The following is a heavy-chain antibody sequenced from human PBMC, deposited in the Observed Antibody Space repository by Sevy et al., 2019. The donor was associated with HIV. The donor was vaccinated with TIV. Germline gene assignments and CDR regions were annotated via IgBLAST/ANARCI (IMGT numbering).Heavy chain of an antibody. V-gene: IGHV3-23*01. CDR1: GFTFSSYA. Sequence: GGSLRLSYSASGFTFSSYAMTWVRQAPEKGLEWVSAIGGTGDATYYADSVKGRFTISSDNSKNILYLQMNSLRPEDPAVYYCARVGGWEVGSLDNWFDPWGQGTLVTVSS. CDR3: ARVGGWEVGSLDNWFDP. CDR2: IGGTGDAT. D-gene: IGHD1-26*01. J-gene: IGHJ5*02.